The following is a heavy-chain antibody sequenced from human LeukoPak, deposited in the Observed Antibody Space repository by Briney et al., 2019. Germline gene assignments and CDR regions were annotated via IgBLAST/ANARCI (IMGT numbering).Heavy chain of an antibody. V-gene: IGHV4-59*01. Sequence: PSETLSLTCTVSGGSISSYYWSWIRQPPGKGLEWIGYIYYSGSTNYNPSLKGRLTISVDTSKNQFSLKLSSVTAADTAVYYCARGLNVYFDYWGQGTLVTVSS. J-gene: IGHJ4*02. CDR2: IYYSGST. CDR3: ARGLNVYFDY. CDR1: GGSISSYY.